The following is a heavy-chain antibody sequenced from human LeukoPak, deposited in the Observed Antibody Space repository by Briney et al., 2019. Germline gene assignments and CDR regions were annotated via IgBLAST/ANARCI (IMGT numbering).Heavy chain of an antibody. CDR2: ISYDGSNK. Sequence: GGSLRLSCAASGFTFSSYGMHWVRQAPGKGLEWVAVISYDGSNKYYADSVKGRFTISRDNSKNTLYLQMNSLRAEDTAVYYCAKDHGDYGDLYFDYWGQGTLVTVSS. CDR3: AKDHGDYGDLYFDY. CDR1: GFTFSSYG. J-gene: IGHJ4*02. V-gene: IGHV3-30*18. D-gene: IGHD4-17*01.